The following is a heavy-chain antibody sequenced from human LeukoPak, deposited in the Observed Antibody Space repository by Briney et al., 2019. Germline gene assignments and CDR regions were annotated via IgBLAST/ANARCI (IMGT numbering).Heavy chain of an antibody. CDR1: GVTLSNYA. CDR3: AKDRTVGASYWYFDL. Sequence: PGGSLRLSCVAYGVTLSNYAMSWARQAPGKGLEWDSGISSSGSGCNTYYADSVKGRFTISRDSSRNTLFLHMTTLRAEDTAIYYCAKDRTVGASYWYFDLWGRGTLVTVSS. J-gene: IGHJ2*01. CDR2: ISSSGSGCNT. D-gene: IGHD1-26*01. V-gene: IGHV3-23*01.